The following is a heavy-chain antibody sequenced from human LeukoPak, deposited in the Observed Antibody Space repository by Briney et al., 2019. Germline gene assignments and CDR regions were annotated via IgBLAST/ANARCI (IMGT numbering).Heavy chain of an antibody. CDR3: TRVGYCGDGSCYSEANLDY. CDR2: IKSKTDGGTT. Sequence: PGGSLRLSCAASGFTFSNAWMSWVRQAPGKGLEWVGRIKSKTDGGTTDYAAPVKGRFTISRDDSKNTLYLQMNGLKTEDTAVYYCTRVGYCGDGSCYSEANLDYWGQGTLVTVSS. D-gene: IGHD2-15*01. J-gene: IGHJ4*02. V-gene: IGHV3-15*01. CDR1: GFTFSNAW.